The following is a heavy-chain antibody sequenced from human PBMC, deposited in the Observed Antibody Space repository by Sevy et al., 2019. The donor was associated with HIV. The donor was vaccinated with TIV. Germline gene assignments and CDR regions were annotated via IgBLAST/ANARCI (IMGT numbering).Heavy chain of an antibody. CDR3: AKDQLVHGLYYYYGMDV. J-gene: IGHJ6*02. CDR2: ISYDGSNK. Sequence: GGSLRLSCAASGFTFSSYGMHWVRQAPGKGLEWAAVISYDGSNKYYADSVKSRFTISRDNSKNTLYLQMNSLRAEDTAVYYCAKDQLVHGLYYYYGMDVWGQGTTVTVSS. D-gene: IGHD1-1*01. V-gene: IGHV3-30*18. CDR1: GFTFSSYG.